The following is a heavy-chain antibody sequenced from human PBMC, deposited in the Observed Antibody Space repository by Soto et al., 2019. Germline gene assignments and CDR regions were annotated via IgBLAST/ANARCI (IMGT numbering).Heavy chain of an antibody. CDR3: GKSRIQGWTNGIYDR. D-gene: IGHD5-18*01. J-gene: IGHJ5*02. V-gene: IGHV3-23*01. CDR1: GFTFSSYA. CDR2: ISESGDST. Sequence: GGSLRLSCAASGFTFSSYAMSWVRQAPGKGLEWVSSISESGDSTSYAESVRGRFTISRDDSKNTLYLQMNSLRAEDTAVYSCGKSRIQGWTNGIYDRWGQGSLVTVSS.